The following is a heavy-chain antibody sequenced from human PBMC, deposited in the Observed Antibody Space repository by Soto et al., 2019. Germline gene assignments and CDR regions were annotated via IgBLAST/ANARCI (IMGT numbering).Heavy chain of an antibody. CDR3: AKSPDIVVVPASYYYGMDV. D-gene: IGHD2-2*01. V-gene: IGHV3-30*18. CDR2: ISYDGSNK. Sequence: PGGSLRLSCAASGFTFSSYGMHWVRQAPGKGLEWVAVISYDGSNKYYADSVKGRFTISRDNSKNTLYLQMNSLRAEDTAVYYCAKSPDIVVVPASYYYGMDVWGQGTTVTVSS. CDR1: GFTFSSYG. J-gene: IGHJ6*02.